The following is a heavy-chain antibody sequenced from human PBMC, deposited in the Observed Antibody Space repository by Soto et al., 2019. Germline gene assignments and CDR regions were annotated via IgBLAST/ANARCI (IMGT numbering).Heavy chain of an antibody. CDR1: GYTFTSYN. J-gene: IGHJ4*02. V-gene: IGHV1-8*01. D-gene: IGHD6-19*01. CDR3: ARGREYSSLQFAY. CDR2: MNPNSGNT. Sequence: QVQLVQSGAEVKMPGASVKVSCKASGYTFTSYNINWVRLATGQGLEWMGWMNPNSGNTGYAQKFQGRVTMTRDTSISTAYMDRSSLRSEDRAVYYCARGREYSSLQFAYWGQGTLVTVSS.